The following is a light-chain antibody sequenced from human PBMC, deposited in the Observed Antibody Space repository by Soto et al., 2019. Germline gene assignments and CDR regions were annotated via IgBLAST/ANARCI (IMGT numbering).Light chain of an antibody. V-gene: IGKV3-15*01. CDR2: GSS. J-gene: IGKJ2*02. CDR3: QQYDNWPRT. CDR1: KIIGSN. Sequence: EIVMTQSPATLSVSPGESATLSCRASKIIGSNLAWYQQKPGQAPRLLIYGSSTRATGIPARFSGSGSGTRFTLTISSLQSEDSAVYYCQQYDNWPRTFGRGTKLEIK.